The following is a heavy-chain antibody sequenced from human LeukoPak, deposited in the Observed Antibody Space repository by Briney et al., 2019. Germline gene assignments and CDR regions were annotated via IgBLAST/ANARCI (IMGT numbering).Heavy chain of an antibody. CDR2: INHSGST. CDR1: GGSFSGYY. CDR3: ARTGIPGVFDY. D-gene: IGHD6-13*01. J-gene: IGHJ4*02. V-gene: IGHV4-34*01. Sequence: SETLSLTCAVYGGSFSGYYWSWLRQPPGKGLEWIGEINHSGSTNYNPSLKSRVTISVDTSKNQFSLRLSSVTAADTAVYYCARTGIPGVFDYWGQGTLVTVSS.